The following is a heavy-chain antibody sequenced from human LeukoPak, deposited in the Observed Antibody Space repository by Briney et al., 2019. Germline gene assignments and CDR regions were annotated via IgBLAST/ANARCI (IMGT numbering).Heavy chain of an antibody. CDR3: ARADRYGTTWYGRVDY. V-gene: IGHV3-23*01. J-gene: IGHJ4*02. CDR2: IRSTGGTT. CDR1: GFTFSSYA. Sequence: GGSLRLSCAASGFTFSSYAMSWVRQAPGKGLESVSDIRSTGGTTAYADSVKGRFTISRDSSRNTLYLQMNSLRAEDTAVYYCARADRYGTTWYGRVDYWGQGTLVTVSS. D-gene: IGHD6-13*01.